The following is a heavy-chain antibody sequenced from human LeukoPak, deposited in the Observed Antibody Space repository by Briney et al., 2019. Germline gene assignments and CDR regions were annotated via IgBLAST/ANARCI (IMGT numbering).Heavy chain of an antibody. CDR3: AKVIVSRTVAATDN. Sequence: GGSLSLSCAVSGFFFSSYAMSWVSQAPGKGPEWVSSINTAGGDTYYADSVKGRFTMSRDNSKNTLYLQMNSLRAEDTAVYYCAKVIVSRTVAATDNWGQGTLVTVSS. CDR1: GFFFSSYA. D-gene: IGHD6-19*01. V-gene: IGHV3-23*01. CDR2: INTAGGDT. J-gene: IGHJ4*02.